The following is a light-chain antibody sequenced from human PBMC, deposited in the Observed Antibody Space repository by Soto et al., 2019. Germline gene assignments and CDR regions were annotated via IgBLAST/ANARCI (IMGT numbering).Light chain of an antibody. CDR3: MQALQTPYT. J-gene: IGKJ2*01. V-gene: IGKV2-28*01. Sequence: DIVMTQSPLSLPVTPGEPASISCRSSQSLLHSNGYNYLDWYLQKPGQSPQLLIYLDSNRASGVPDRFRGSGSGTDFTLKISRVEAEDVGVYYCMQALQTPYTFGQGTKLEIK. CDR1: QSLLHSNGYNY. CDR2: LDS.